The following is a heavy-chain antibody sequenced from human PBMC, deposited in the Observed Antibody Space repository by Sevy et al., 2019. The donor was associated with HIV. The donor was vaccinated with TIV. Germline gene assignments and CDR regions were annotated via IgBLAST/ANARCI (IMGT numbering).Heavy chain of an antibody. CDR2: ISDDGSNK. D-gene: IGHD3-22*01. CDR3: AKDGFGTYYYDSSGYQFDY. Sequence: GGSLRLSCAASGFTFSSYGMHWVRQAPGKGLEWVAVISDDGSNKYYADSVKGRFTISRDNSKNTLYLQMNSLRAEDTAVYYCAKDGFGTYYYDSSGYQFDYWGQGTLVTVSS. J-gene: IGHJ4*02. CDR1: GFTFSSYG. V-gene: IGHV3-30*18.